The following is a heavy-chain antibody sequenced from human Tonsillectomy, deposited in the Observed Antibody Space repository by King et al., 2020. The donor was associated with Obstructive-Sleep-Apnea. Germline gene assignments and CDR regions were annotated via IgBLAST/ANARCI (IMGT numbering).Heavy chain of an antibody. CDR2: ISYDGSNK. J-gene: IGHJ4*02. CDR3: AKDDDSSGYYPSD. Sequence: VQLVESGGGVVQPGRSLRLSCAASGFTFSSYGMHWVRPAPGKGLEWGAVISYDGSNKYYADSVKGRFTISRDNSKNTLYLQMNSLRAEDTAVYYCAKDDDSSGYYPSDWGQGTLVTVSS. V-gene: IGHV3-30*18. CDR1: GFTFSSYG. D-gene: IGHD3-22*01.